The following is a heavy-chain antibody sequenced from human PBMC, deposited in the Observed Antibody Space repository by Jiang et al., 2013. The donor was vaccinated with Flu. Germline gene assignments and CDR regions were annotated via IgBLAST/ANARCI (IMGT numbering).Heavy chain of an antibody. V-gene: IGHV3-49*04. CDR1: GFTFGDYA. J-gene: IGHJ6*02. CDR2: IRSKTYGGTT. Sequence: VQLVESGGDLVQPGRSLRLSCRSSGFTFGDYAMSWVRQAPGKGLEWVGFIRSKTYGGTTDYAASVKGRFSASRDDSKSIAYLQMNSLKTDDTAVYFCTRGGEWEGRTGNYYGMEFWGQGTTVIVSS. D-gene: IGHD1-1*01. CDR3: TRGGEWEGRTGNYYGMEF.